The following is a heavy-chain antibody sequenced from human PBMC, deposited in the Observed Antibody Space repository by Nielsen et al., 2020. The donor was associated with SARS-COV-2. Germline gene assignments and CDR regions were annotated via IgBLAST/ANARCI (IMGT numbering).Heavy chain of an antibody. CDR2: IYHSGST. Sequence: GSLRLSCAVSGGSISSSNWWSWVRQPPGKGLEWIGEIYHSGSTNYNPSLKSRVTISVDKSKNQFSLKLSSVTAADTAVYYCARDGPSGSYLDYWGQGTLVTVSS. D-gene: IGHD1-26*01. J-gene: IGHJ4*02. CDR3: ARDGPSGSYLDY. V-gene: IGHV4-4*02. CDR1: GGSISSSNW.